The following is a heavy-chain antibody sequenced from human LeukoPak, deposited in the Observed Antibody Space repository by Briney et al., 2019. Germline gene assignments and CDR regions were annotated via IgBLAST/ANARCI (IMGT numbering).Heavy chain of an antibody. D-gene: IGHD2-2*01. CDR3: ARDRIVVVPAAIMGGYYYYGMDV. CDR1: GGSISSYY. CDR2: IYTSGST. Sequence: SETLSLTCTVSGGSISSYYWSWIRQPAGKGLEWIGRIYTSGSTNYSPSLKSRVTMSVDTSKNQFSLKLSSVTAADTAVYYCARDRIVVVPAAIMGGYYYYGMDVWGQGTTVTVSS. V-gene: IGHV4-4*07. J-gene: IGHJ6*02.